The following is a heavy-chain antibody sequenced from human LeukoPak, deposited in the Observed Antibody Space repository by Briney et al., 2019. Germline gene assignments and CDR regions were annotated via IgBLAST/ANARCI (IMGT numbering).Heavy chain of an antibody. Sequence: TGGSLRRSCAASGFTFSVYGMHWVRQAPCKGLAWVAVVSYDGSDKYYSDSVEGRFSISRDNSKNTVYLQMSSLRAEDTAVYFCAKDWNYYDTSVPFYYYYMEVWGKGTTVTVSS. D-gene: IGHD3-22*01. CDR3: AKDWNYYDTSVPFYYYYMEV. CDR1: GFTFSVYG. J-gene: IGHJ6*03. CDR2: VSYDGSDK. V-gene: IGHV3-30*18.